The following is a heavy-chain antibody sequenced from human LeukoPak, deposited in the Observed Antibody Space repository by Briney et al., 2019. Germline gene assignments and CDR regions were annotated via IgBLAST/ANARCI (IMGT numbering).Heavy chain of an antibody. CDR2: IYYSGST. V-gene: IGHV4-30-4*02. CDR3: ARAVLDFWSGRTGFDP. J-gene: IGHJ5*02. Sequence: SETLSLTCTVSGGSISSGDYYWSWIRQPPGKGLEWIGYIYYSGSTYYNPSLKSRVTISVDTSKNQFSLKLSSVTAAGTAVYYCARAVLDFWSGRTGFDPWGQGTLVTVSS. CDR1: GGSISSGDYY. D-gene: IGHD3-3*01.